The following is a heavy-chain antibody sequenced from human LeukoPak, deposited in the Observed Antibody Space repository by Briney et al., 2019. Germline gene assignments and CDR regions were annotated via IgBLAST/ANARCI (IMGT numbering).Heavy chain of an antibody. D-gene: IGHD4-17*01. CDR1: GFTFSSYS. V-gene: IGHV3-48*04. CDR3: ASETTVTFYYFDY. CDR2: ISSSSSTI. Sequence: GGSLRLSCAASGFTFSSYSMNWVRQAPGKGLEWVSYISSSSSTIYYADSVKGRFTISRDNAKNSLYLQMNSLRAEDTAVYYCASETTVTFYYFDYWGQGTLVTVSS. J-gene: IGHJ4*02.